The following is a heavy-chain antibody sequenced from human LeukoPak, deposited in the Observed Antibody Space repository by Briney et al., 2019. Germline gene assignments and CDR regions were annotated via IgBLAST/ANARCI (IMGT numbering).Heavy chain of an antibody. Sequence: SETLSLTCTVSGGSISSTSYYWGWIRQPPGKGLEWIGSVYYSGNTYYNPSLKSRVTISVDTSKNQFSLKLSSVTAADTAVYYCARHPGYSYGYSLDYWGQGTLVTVSS. V-gene: IGHV4-39*01. J-gene: IGHJ4*02. CDR3: ARHPGYSYGYSLDY. D-gene: IGHD5-18*01. CDR2: VYYSGNT. CDR1: GGSISSTSYY.